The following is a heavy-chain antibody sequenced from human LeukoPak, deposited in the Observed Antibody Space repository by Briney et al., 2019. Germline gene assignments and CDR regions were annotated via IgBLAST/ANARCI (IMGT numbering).Heavy chain of an antibody. D-gene: IGHD6-13*01. J-gene: IGHJ4*02. CDR3: ARGPSSNWSGLDF. CDR1: GFSFSGHW. CDR2: ISPTGSTT. Sequence: GGSLRLSCAASGFSFSGHWMHWARQLPGKGLVWVSRISPTGSTTSYADSVKGRFTVSRDNAKNTLYLQVNTPRAEDTAVYYCARGPSSNWSGLDFWGQGTLLTVSS. V-gene: IGHV3-74*01.